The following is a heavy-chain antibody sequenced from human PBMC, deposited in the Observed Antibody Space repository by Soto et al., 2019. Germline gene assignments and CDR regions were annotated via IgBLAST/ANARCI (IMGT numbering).Heavy chain of an antibody. J-gene: IGHJ5*02. CDR3: ARGVVVATTAWFDP. CDR1: GFSLSTSGMC. D-gene: IGHD2-15*01. CDR2: IDWDDDK. Sequence: ESGPTLVNPTQTLTLTYTFSGFSLSTSGMCVSWIRQPPGKALEWLALIDWDDDKYYSTSLKTRLTISTDTSKNQVVLTMTNMDPVDTATYYCARGVVVATTAWFDPWGQGTLVTVSS. V-gene: IGHV2-70*01.